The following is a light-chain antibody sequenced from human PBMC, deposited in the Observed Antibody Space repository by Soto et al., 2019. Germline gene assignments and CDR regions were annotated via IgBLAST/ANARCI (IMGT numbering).Light chain of an antibody. J-gene: IGLJ3*02. CDR1: SSDVGPYNL. CDR2: ETT. CDR3: SSYTGDYTLM. Sequence: QSALTQPASVSGSPGQSITISCTGTSSDVGPYNLVSRYQHHPGKVPQLIIYETTKRPSGVSNRFSGSKSGNTASLTISGLQAEDEAHYHCSSYTGDYTLMFAGGTKVTVL. V-gene: IGLV2-23*01.